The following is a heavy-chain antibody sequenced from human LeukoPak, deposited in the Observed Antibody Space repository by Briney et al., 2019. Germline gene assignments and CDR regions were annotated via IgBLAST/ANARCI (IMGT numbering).Heavy chain of an antibody. CDR1: GFTFSDYY. CDR3: AKTWAGDIAARLGLDY. D-gene: IGHD6-6*01. V-gene: IGHV3-11*01. Sequence: KTGGSLRLSCAASGFTFSDYYMSWIRQAPGKGLEWVSYISSSGSTIYYADSVKGRFTISRDNAKNSLYLQMNSLRAEDTAVYYCAKTWAGDIAARLGLDYWGQGTLVTVSS. J-gene: IGHJ4*02. CDR2: ISSSGSTI.